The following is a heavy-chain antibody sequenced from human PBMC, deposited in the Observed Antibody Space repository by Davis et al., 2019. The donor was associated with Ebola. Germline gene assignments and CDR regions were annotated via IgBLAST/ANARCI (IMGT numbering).Heavy chain of an antibody. D-gene: IGHD3-22*01. CDR2: ISSSSSYI. CDR1: GFTFSSYG. V-gene: IGHV3-21*01. Sequence: GESLKISCAASGFTFSSYGMHWVRQAPGKGLEWVASISSSSSYIYYADSVKGRFTISRDNAKNSLYLQMNSLRAEDTAVYYCARDLNYYDSSGYGYYFDYWGQGTLVTVSS. J-gene: IGHJ4*02. CDR3: ARDLNYYDSSGYGYYFDY.